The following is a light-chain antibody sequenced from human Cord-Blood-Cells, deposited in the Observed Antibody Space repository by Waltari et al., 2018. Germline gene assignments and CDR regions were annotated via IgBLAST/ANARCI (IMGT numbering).Light chain of an antibody. V-gene: IGLV3-1*01. CDR3: QAWDSSYVV. CDR1: KLGDNY. J-gene: IGLJ2*01. Sequence: SYELTQPPSVSVSPGQTASITCSGDKLGDNYACWYQQKPGQSPVLVIYQDSKRPSGIPELFSGSNSGNTATLTISGTQAMDEADYYCQAWDSSYVVFGGGTKLTVL. CDR2: QDS.